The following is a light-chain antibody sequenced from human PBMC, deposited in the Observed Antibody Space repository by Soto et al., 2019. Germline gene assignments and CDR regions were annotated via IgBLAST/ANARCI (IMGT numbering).Light chain of an antibody. CDR3: QQYNSYSPWT. Sequence: DIQMTQSPSTLSASVGDRVTITCRASQSISSWLSWYQQKQGKAPQLLIYKASSFESGVPSRFSSSRSGTKFTLTISSLQPDDFSTYYCQQYNSYSPWTFGQGTKVEIK. J-gene: IGKJ1*01. CDR1: QSISSW. V-gene: IGKV1-5*03. CDR2: KAS.